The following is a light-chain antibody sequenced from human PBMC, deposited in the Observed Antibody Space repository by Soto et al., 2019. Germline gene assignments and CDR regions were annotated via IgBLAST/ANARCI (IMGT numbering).Light chain of an antibody. V-gene: IGKV3-20*01. CDR1: QSVSINF. CDR3: QHYGTSPLT. J-gene: IGKJ4*01. CDR2: AAS. Sequence: EIVLTQSPGTLSLSPGERATLSCRASQSVSINFLAWYQQKPGQAPRLLIYAASSRATGIPDRFSGSGSGTDFTLTISRLEPEDFALYYCQHYGTSPLTFGGGTKVDIK.